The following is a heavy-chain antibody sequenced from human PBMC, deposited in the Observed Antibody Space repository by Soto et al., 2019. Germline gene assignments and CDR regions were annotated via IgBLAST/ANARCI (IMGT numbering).Heavy chain of an antibody. J-gene: IGHJ5*02. CDR1: GGVFSNYA. Sequence: QVQLVQSGAEVKKPGSSVKVSCKASGGVFSNYALTWVRQAPGQGLEWVGGIVPVFGTPNYAPKFQGRVTVTADESTRTCYMELSSLTSEDTAMYCCARGSHYLSTGYYFDNWGQGTLVTVSS. CDR2: IVPVFGTP. CDR3: ARGSHYLSTGYYFDN. V-gene: IGHV1-69*01. D-gene: IGHD3-22*01.